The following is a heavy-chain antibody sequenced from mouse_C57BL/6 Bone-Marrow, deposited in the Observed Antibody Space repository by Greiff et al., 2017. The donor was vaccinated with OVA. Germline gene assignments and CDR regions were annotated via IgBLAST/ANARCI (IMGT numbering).Heavy chain of an antibody. Sequence: VKLMESGAELVKPGASVKMSCKASGYTFTTYPIEWLKQNHGKSLEWIGNFHPYNDDTKYNEKFKGKATLTVEKSSSTVYLELSRLTSDDSAVYYCARGGYGSTDFDYWGQGTTLTVSS. CDR1: GYTFTTYP. CDR2: FHPYNDDT. D-gene: IGHD1-1*01. V-gene: IGHV1-47*01. CDR3: ARGGYGSTDFDY. J-gene: IGHJ2*01.